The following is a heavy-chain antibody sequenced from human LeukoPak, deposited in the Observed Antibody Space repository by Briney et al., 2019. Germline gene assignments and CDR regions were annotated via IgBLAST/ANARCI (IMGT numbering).Heavy chain of an antibody. CDR2: IKEDGSKK. V-gene: IGHV3-7*01. J-gene: IGHJ5*02. CDR1: GFTFSRYW. Sequence: PGGSLRLSCAASGFTFSRYWMTWVRQAPGKGLEWVANIKEDGSKKNYVDSVKGRFTISRDNAKNSLYLQMNSLSVEDTATYYCIRDFRSADLWGQGTLVTVTS. CDR3: IRDFRSADL.